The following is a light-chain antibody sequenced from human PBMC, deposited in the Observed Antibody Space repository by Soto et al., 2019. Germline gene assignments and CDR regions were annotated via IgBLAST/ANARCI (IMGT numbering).Light chain of an antibody. CDR3: LQHANWPLT. V-gene: IGKV3-11*01. J-gene: IGKJ4*01. CDR1: QSVGNN. CDR2: EAS. Sequence: EIVLTQSPATLSLSPGERATLSCRASQSVGNNLAWYQQKPGQAPGLLIYEASTRATGIPARFSGSGSGTDFTLTISSLEPEDFAVYYCLQHANWPLTFGGGTKVDIK.